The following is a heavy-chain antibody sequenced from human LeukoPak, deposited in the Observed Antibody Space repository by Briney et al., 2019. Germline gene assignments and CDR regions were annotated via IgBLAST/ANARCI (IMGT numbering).Heavy chain of an antibody. CDR1: GFTFSSYW. D-gene: IGHD4-17*01. V-gene: IGHV3-74*01. Sequence: PGGSLRLSCAASGFTFSSYWMHWVRQAPGKGLVWVSRINSDGSSTSYADSVRGRFSISRDNAKNTLYLQMNSLRAEDTAVYYCARDYGDYSLFVSWGQGTLVTVSS. CDR2: INSDGSST. CDR3: ARDYGDYSLFVS. J-gene: IGHJ5*02.